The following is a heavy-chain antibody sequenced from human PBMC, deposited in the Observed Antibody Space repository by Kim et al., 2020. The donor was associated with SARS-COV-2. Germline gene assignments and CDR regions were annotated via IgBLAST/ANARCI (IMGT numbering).Heavy chain of an antibody. J-gene: IGHJ4*02. V-gene: IGHV3-23*01. Sequence: GGSLRLSCAASGFTFSNYAMNWVRQAPGKGLEWVSVISGSDGTTFYADSVKGRFTISRDNSKNTLYLQMNTLRAEDTALYYCAKGSSTSRYSPIHYWVQG. D-gene: IGHD2-2*01. CDR1: GFTFSNYA. CDR2: ISGSDGTT. CDR3: AKGSSTSRYSPIHY.